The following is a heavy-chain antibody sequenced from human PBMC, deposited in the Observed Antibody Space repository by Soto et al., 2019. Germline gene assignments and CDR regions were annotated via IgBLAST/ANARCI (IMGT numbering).Heavy chain of an antibody. V-gene: IGHV3-30-3*01. CDR1: GFTFSSYA. CDR2: IAYDGSNR. CDR3: ARDPSWMRGFDI. J-gene: IGHJ3*02. D-gene: IGHD6-13*01. Sequence: QVQLVESGGGVVQPGRSLRLSCAASGFTFSSYAMHWVRQAPGKGLEWVAVIAYDGSNRYYVDSVKGRFTISRDNSKNALYLQMNSLRAEDTAVYYCARDPSWMRGFDIWGQGTMVTVSS.